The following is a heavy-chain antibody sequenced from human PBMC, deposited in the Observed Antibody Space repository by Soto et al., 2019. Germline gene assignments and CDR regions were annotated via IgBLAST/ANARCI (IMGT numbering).Heavy chain of an antibody. CDR3: ARDSYCSSTSCPRGWFDP. D-gene: IGHD2-2*01. V-gene: IGHV1-18*01. Sequence: ASVKVSCTGSRGTFSSYAISCVRQAPGQGLEWMGGIIPIFGNTNYAQKLQGRVTMTTDTSTSTAYMELRSLRSDDTAVYYCARDSYCSSTSCPRGWFDPWGQGTRVTVS. J-gene: IGHJ5*02. CDR2: IIPIFGNT. CDR1: RGTFSSYA.